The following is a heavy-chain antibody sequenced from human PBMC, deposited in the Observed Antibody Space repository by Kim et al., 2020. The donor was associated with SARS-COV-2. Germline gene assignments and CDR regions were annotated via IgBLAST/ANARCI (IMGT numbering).Heavy chain of an antibody. V-gene: IGHV3-11*06. Sequence: KGRLTISRDNAKNSLYLQMNSLRAEDTAVYYCARNRDDYIWGSYRYLWFDPWGQGTLVTVSS. J-gene: IGHJ5*02. CDR3: ARNRDDYIWGSYRYLWFDP. D-gene: IGHD3-16*02.